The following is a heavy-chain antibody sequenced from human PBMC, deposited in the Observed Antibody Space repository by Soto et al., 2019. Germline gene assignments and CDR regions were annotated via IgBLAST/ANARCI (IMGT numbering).Heavy chain of an antibody. CDR1: GYGFSFG. CDR2: ISASDGST. D-gene: IGHD3-10*01. Sequence: ASVKVSCKASGYGFSFGFSWVRQAPGQGLEWMGWISASDGSTNSAQKFRGRISMTTDTSTNTAYMDLLGLTSDDTAVYFCATYYFWSGSYYRFYTWGQGTLVTVSS. CDR3: ATYYFWSGSYYRFYT. V-gene: IGHV1-18*01. J-gene: IGHJ5*02.